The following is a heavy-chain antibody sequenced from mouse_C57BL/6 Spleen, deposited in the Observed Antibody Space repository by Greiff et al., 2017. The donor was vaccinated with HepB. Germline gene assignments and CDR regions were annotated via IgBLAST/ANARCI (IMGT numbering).Heavy chain of an antibody. J-gene: IGHJ3*01. V-gene: IGHV3-1*01. D-gene: IGHD2-10*01. CDR1: GYSITSGYD. CDR2: ISYSGST. Sequence: EVKLMESGPGMVKPSQSLSLTCTVTGYSITSGYDWHWIRHFPGNKLEWMGYISYSGSTNYNPSLKSRISITHDTSKNHFFLKLNSVTTEDTATYYCAREGAYYGNPFAYWGQGTLVTVSA. CDR3: AREGAYYGNPFAY.